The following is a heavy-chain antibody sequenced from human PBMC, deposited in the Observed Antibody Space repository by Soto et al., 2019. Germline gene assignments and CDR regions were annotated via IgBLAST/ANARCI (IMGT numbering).Heavy chain of an antibody. D-gene: IGHD5-12*01. V-gene: IGHV3-33*01. CDR3: ARETVRSLEKVAVVATIMSLYGMDV. CDR1: GFTFSSFG. Sequence: GGSLRLSCAASGFTFSSFGIHWVRQAPGKGLEWVAVIWYDGSNKYYADSVKGRFTISRDNSKKTLYLQMNSLRAEDTAVYYCARETVRSLEKVAVVATIMSLYGMDVWGQGTTVTVSS. J-gene: IGHJ6*02. CDR2: IWYDGSNK.